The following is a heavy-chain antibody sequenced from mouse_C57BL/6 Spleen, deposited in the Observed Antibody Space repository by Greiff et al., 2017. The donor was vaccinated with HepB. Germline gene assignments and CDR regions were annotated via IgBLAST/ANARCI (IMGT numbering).Heavy chain of an antibody. CDR3: ARSYGSPCAY. J-gene: IGHJ3*01. V-gene: IGHV1-54*01. CDR2: INPGSGGT. CDR1: GYAFTNYL. D-gene: IGHD1-1*01. Sequence: VKLQQSGAELVRPGTSVKVSCKASGYAFTNYLIEWVKQRPGQGLEWIGVINPGSGGTNYNEKFKGKATLTADKSSSTAYMQLSSLTSEDSAVYFCARSYGSPCAYWGQGTLVTVSA.